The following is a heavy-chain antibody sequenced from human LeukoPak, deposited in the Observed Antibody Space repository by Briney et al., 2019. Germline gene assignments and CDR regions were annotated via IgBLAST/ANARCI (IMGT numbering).Heavy chain of an antibody. V-gene: IGHV4-61*02. J-gene: IGHJ6*02. Sequence: SQTLSLTCTVSGGSINSGTYYWTWIRQPAGKGLEWIGRMYTSGSTNYNPSLKGRVTMSVDTSKNQFSLKLSSVTAADTAVYCCAREGQLVALNYYYYYTMDVWGQGTTVTVSS. CDR2: MYTSGST. D-gene: IGHD6-6*01. CDR1: GGSINSGTYY. CDR3: AREGQLVALNYYYYYTMDV.